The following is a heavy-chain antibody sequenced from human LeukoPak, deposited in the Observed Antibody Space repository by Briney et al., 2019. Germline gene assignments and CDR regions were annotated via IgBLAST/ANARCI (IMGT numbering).Heavy chain of an antibody. D-gene: IGHD3-22*01. CDR1: GGSISIYY. V-gene: IGHV4-59*08. CDR3: ARGKVSPSSGYSGWFDP. Sequence: SETLSLTCTVSGGSISIYYWSWIRQPPGKGLEWIGYIYDSGSTNYNPSLKSRVTISVDTSKNQFSLKLSSVTAADTAVYYCARGKVSPSSGYSGWFDPWGQGTLVTVSS. J-gene: IGHJ5*02. CDR2: IYDSGST.